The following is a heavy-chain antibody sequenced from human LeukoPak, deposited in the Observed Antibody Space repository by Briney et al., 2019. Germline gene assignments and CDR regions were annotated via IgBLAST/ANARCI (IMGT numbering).Heavy chain of an antibody. D-gene: IGHD2-8*01. CDR2: INPNSDGT. V-gene: IGHV1-2*02. J-gene: IGHJ4*02. CDR1: GYTFTGYY. Sequence: ASVKVSCKASGYTFTGYYMHWVRQAPGQGLEWMGWINPNSDGTNYAQKFQGRVTMTRDTSISTAYMELSRLRSDDTAVYYCARGLIEPGPLGVYWGQGTLVTVSS. CDR3: ARGLIEPGPLGVY.